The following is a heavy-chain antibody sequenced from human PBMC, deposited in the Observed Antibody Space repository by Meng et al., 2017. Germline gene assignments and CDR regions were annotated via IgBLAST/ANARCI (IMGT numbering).Heavy chain of an antibody. J-gene: IGHJ4*02. CDR3: LDEAPRSDY. CDR1: GFTFNNYW. Sequence: EVHRVCAGGGLVKPGGSLRLSCAASGFTFNNYWMHWVRQVPGKGLVWVSRISGDGSITNYADSVKGRFTISRDNAKNTLYLQMNSLRPEDTAVYYCLDEAPRSDYWGQGSLVTVSS. D-gene: IGHD1-1*01. V-gene: IGHV3-74*01. CDR2: ISGDGSIT.